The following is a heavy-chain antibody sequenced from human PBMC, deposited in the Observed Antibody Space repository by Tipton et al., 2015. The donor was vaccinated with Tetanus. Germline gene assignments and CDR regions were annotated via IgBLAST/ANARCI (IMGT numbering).Heavy chain of an antibody. CDR2: IYPGDSDT. J-gene: IGHJ6*02. D-gene: IGHD1-7*01. V-gene: IGHV5-51*01. Sequence: QSGPEVKKPGESLKISCKGSGYSFTSYWIGWVRQMPGKGLEWMGIIYPGDSDTRYSPTFQGQVTISADKSISTAYLQWSSLKASDTAWYYCASHPTARNWNYSYCSCGLDVWGHGSTVTVSS. CDR3: ASHPTARNWNYSYCSCGLDV. CDR1: GYSFTSYW.